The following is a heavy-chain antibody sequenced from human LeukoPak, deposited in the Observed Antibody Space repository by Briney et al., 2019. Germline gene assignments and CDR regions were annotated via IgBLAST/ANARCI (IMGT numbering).Heavy chain of an antibody. D-gene: IGHD1-26*01. Sequence: GYIHYSGTTYYNPSLKSQVTISVDMSKNQFSLKLSSVTAADTAVYYCARVAGGSYYDYFDYWGQGTLVTVSS. J-gene: IGHJ4*02. CDR2: IHYSGTT. V-gene: IGHV4-59*12. CDR3: ARVAGGSYYDYFDY.